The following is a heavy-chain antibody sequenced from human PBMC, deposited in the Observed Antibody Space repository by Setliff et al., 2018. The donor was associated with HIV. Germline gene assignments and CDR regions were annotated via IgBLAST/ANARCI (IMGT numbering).Heavy chain of an antibody. J-gene: IGHJ5*01. CDR2: ISGSGTTT. CDR3: ARDWNGDGRSIDS. D-gene: IGHD1-1*01. CDR1: GFTFSTYA. V-gene: IGHV3-23*01. Sequence: GGSLRLSCAASGFTFSTYAMSWVRQAPGKGLEWVSVISGSGTTTYYADSVKGRFTISRDNSKNTVYLQMNSLRAEDTAIYYGARDWNGDGRSIDSWGQGTLVTVSS.